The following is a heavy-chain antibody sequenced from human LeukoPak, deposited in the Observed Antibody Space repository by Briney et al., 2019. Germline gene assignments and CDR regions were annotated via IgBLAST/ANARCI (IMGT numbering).Heavy chain of an antibody. V-gene: IGHV4-61*01. CDR2: IYYSGST. D-gene: IGHD1-26*01. CDR3: ARAAYSGSYHSDY. J-gene: IGHJ4*02. Sequence: SETLSLTCTVSGGSVNRGSYYWNWIRQPPGKGLEWIGYIYYSGSTNYNPSLKSRVTISVDTSENQFSLKLSSVTAADTAVYYCARAAYSGSYHSDYWGQGTLVTVSS. CDR1: GGSVNRGSYY.